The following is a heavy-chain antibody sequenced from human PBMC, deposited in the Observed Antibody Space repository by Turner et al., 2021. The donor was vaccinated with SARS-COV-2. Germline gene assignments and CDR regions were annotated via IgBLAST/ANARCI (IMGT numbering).Heavy chain of an antibody. D-gene: IGHD3-22*01. CDR1: GFPFSSYA. CDR2: ISYDGSNK. J-gene: IGHJ3*02. V-gene: IGHV3-30-3*01. CDR3: ARARWHYYDSSGYYPDAFDI. Sequence: QVQLVESGGGVVQPGRSLRLSCSASGFPFSSYAMHWVRQAPGKGLEWVAVISYDGSNKDYADSVKGRFTISRDNSQNTLYLQMNSLRAEDTAVYYCARARWHYYDSSGYYPDAFDIWGQGTMVTVSS.